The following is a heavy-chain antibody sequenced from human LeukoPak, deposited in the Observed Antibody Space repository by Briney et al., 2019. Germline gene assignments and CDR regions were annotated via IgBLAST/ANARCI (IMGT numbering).Heavy chain of an antibody. CDR1: GGTFNNYA. J-gene: IGHJ4*02. CDR3: AREDGSGSYSTDY. V-gene: IGHV1-18*01. CDR2: ISAYNGNT. D-gene: IGHD3-10*01. Sequence: PEASVKVSCKASGGTFNNYAISWVRQAPGQGLEWMGWISAYNGNTNYAQKLQGRVTMTTDTSTSTAYMELRSLRSDDTAVYYCAREDGSGSYSTDYWGQGTLVTVSS.